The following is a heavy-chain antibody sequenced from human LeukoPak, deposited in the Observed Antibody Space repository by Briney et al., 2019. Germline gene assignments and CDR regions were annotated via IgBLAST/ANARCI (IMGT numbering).Heavy chain of an antibody. CDR2: IYYSGSI. D-gene: IGHD3-10*01. V-gene: IGHV4-38-2*02. J-gene: IGHJ4*02. CDR3: ARDLWGSGSYYNVPLDF. CDR1: GYSISSGYY. Sequence: SETLSLTCAVSGYSISSGYYWGWIRQPPGKGLEWIGSIYYSGSIYYNPSPKSRVTISVDTSKNQFSPKLSSVTAADTAIYYCARDLWGSGSYYNVPLDFWGQGTLVTVSS.